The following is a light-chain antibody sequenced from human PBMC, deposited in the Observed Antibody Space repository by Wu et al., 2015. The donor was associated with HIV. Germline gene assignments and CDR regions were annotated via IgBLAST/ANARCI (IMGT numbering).Light chain of an antibody. Sequence: EVVMTQSPATLSVSLGERVTLSCRASESVTTSVVWYQQKPGQPPRLLIYNASDRATGIPARFSGSGSGTDFTLTISSLEPEDFAVYYCQQRGNWPLFSFGPGTKVDIK. CDR2: NAS. CDR3: QQRGNWPLFS. J-gene: IGKJ3*01. CDR1: ESVTTS. V-gene: IGKV3-11*01.